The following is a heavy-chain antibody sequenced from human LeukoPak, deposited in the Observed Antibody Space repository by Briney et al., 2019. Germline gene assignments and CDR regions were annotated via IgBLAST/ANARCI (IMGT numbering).Heavy chain of an antibody. CDR3: ARDRRYCSSTSCYYPYYYGMDV. J-gene: IGHJ6*02. CDR2: IYSGGST. CDR1: GFTVSSNY. V-gene: IGHV3-53*01. D-gene: IGHD2-2*01. Sequence: GGSLRLSCAASGFTVSSNYMSWVRQAPGKGLEWVSVIYSGGSTYYADSVKGRFTISRDNSKNTLYLQMNNLRAEDTAVYYCARDRRYCSSTSCYYPYYYGMDVWGQGTTVTVSS.